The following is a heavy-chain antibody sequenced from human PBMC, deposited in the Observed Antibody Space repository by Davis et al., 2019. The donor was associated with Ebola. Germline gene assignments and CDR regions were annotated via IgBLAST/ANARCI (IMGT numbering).Heavy chain of an antibody. D-gene: IGHD3-3*01. CDR1: GYTFTSYG. Sequence: ASVKVSCKASGYTFTSYGISWVRQAPGQGLEWMGWISAYNGNTNYAQKLQGRVTMTTDTSTSTAYMELRSLRSDDTAVYYCARPLYDFWSGFGAFDIWGQGTMVTVSS. J-gene: IGHJ3*02. CDR2: ISAYNGNT. V-gene: IGHV1-18*01. CDR3: ARPLYDFWSGFGAFDI.